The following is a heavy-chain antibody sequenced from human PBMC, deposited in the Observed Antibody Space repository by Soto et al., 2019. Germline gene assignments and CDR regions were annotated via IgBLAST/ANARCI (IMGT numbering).Heavy chain of an antibody. CDR2: INPTSGGT. V-gene: IGHV1-2*04. D-gene: IGHD3-10*01. J-gene: IGHJ4*02. CDR1: GYTFTGYY. CDR3: ARVKTGSGSYQD. Sequence: QVQLVQSGAEVKKPGASVKVSCKASGYTFTGYYMPWVRQAPGQGLEWMGWINPTSGGTNYAQKVQGWVTLTRDTSISTAYMELSRLRSDDTAVYYCARVKTGSGSYQDWGQGTLVTVSS.